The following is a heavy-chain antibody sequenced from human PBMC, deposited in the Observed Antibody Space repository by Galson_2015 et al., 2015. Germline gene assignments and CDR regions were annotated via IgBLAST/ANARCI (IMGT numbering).Heavy chain of an antibody. Sequence: SLRLSCAASGFTFSSYGMHWVRQAPGKGLEWVAVIWYDGSNKYYADSVKGRFTISRDNSKNTLYLQMNSLRAEDTAVYYCARATPYCSSTSCNDAFDIWGQGTMVTVSS. CDR1: GFTFSSYG. V-gene: IGHV3-33*01. CDR3: ARATPYCSSTSCNDAFDI. J-gene: IGHJ3*02. D-gene: IGHD2-2*01. CDR2: IWYDGSNK.